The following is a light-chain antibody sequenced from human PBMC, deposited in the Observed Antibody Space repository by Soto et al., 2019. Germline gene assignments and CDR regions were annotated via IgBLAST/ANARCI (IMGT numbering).Light chain of an antibody. J-gene: IGKJ4*01. CDR3: QQYGNSPLT. Sequence: EIVITQSPSTLSVSPGERATLPCRASQSVSSNLAWYQQKPGQAPRLLIYDASSRATGIPDRFSGSGSGTDFTLTISRLEPEDFAVYYCQQYGNSPLTFGGGTKVDIK. CDR1: QSVSSN. V-gene: IGKV3-20*01. CDR2: DAS.